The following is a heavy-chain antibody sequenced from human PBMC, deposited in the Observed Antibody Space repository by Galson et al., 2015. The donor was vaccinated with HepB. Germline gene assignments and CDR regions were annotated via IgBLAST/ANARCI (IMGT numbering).Heavy chain of an antibody. CDR3: ARDRYCSGGSCYWRYQYYYMDV. Sequence: SLRLSCAASGFTFTDYYMSWIRQAPGKGLELISYISSSGSVTYYADSVKGRFTISRDNAKNSLYLQMNSLRAEDTAVYYCARDRYCSGGSCYWRYQYYYMDVWGKGTTVTVSS. CDR1: GFTFTDYY. CDR2: ISSSGSVT. D-gene: IGHD2-15*01. V-gene: IGHV3-11*01. J-gene: IGHJ6*03.